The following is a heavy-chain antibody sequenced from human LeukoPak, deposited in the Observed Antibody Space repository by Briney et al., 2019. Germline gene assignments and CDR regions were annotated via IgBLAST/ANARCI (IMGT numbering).Heavy chain of an antibody. CDR2: INHSGST. CDR3: ARGFNSSGYSFPFDY. D-gene: IGHD3-22*01. Sequence: SGTLSLTCTVSGDSISSSTYYWGWIRQPPGKGLEWIGEINHSGSTNYNPSLKSRVTISVDTSKNQFSLKLSSVTAADTAVYYCARGFNSSGYSFPFDYWGQGTLVTVSS. J-gene: IGHJ4*02. V-gene: IGHV4-39*07. CDR1: GDSISSSTYY.